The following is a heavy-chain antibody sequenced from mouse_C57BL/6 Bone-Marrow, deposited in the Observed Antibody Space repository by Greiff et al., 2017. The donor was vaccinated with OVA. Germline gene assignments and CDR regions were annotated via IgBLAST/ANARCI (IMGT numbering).Heavy chain of an antibody. CDR3: AREGLRLTYWDVDV. V-gene: IGHV1-19*01. J-gene: IGHJ1*03. D-gene: IGHD2-4*01. Sequence: EVQLQQSGPVLVKPGASVKMSCKASGYTFTDYYMNWVKQSHGKSLEWIGVINPYNGGTSYNQKFKGKATLTVDKSSSTAYMELNSLTSEDSAVYYCAREGLRLTYWDVDVWGTGTTVTVSS. CDR2: INPYNGGT. CDR1: GYTFTDYY.